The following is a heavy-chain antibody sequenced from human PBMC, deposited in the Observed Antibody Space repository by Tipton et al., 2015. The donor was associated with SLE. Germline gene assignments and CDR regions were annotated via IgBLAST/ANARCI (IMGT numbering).Heavy chain of an antibody. J-gene: IGHJ4*02. V-gene: IGHV3-23*01. CDR2: IGGGGFDP. CDR1: GFTFDNYV. CDR3: AKALVTATRYFDS. D-gene: IGHD1-26*01. Sequence: GSLRLSCAASGFTFDNYVMSWVRQSPGKGLEWVSSIGGGGFDPYYADSVNGRFTISRDNSKKTLLLQMHSLSAEDTAVYYCAKALVTATRYFDSWGQATLVTFSS.